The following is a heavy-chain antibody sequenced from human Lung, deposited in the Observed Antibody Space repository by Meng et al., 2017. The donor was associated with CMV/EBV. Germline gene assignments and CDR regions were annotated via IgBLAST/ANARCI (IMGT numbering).Heavy chain of an antibody. D-gene: IGHD1-26*01. CDR1: GFTLRSYW. CDR3: ARGLEENLGWEMGH. V-gene: IGHV3-74*01. J-gene: IGHJ4*02. CDR2: IHVDGRGI. Sequence: EVQLVVSXGGVVQPVGSLRLCCTFSGFTLRSYWMHWVRQAPGKGLEWVSRIHVDGRGISYADSVKGRFTISKDDARNSLHLQMNSLRVEDTAVYYCARGLEENLGWEMGHWGQGTLVTVSS.